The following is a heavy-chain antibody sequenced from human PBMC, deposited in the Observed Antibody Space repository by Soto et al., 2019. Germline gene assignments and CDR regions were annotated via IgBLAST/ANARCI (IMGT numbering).Heavy chain of an antibody. CDR1: GGSISSGGYY. V-gene: IGHV4-31*03. J-gene: IGHJ2*01. CDR3: ARDLSGNTHWYFDL. Sequence: QVQLQESGPGLVKPSQTLSLTCTVSGGSISSGGYYWSWIRQHPGKGLEWIGYIYYSGSTYYNPSLKSRVTLSVDTSKNQFSLKLSSVTAADTAVYYCARDLSGNTHWYFDLWGRGTLVTVSS. D-gene: IGHD2-15*01. CDR2: IYYSGST.